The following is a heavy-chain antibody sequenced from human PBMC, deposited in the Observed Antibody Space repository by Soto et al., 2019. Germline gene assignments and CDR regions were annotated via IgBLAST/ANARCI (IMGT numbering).Heavy chain of an antibody. CDR3: ARIFTLVGAPSGASQALDY. CDR1: GFSLSNARMG. J-gene: IGHJ4*02. CDR2: IFSNDEK. Sequence: GSGPTLVNPTETLTLTCTVSGFSLSNARMGVSWIRQPPGKALEWLAHIFSNDEKSYSTSLKSRLTISKDTSKSQVVLTMTNMDPVDTATYYCARIFTLVGAPSGASQALDYWGQGTLVTVSS. D-gene: IGHD1-26*01. V-gene: IGHV2-26*01.